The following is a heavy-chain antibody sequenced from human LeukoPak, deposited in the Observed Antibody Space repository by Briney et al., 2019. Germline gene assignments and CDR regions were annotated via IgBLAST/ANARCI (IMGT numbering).Heavy chain of an antibody. V-gene: IGHV3-23*01. CDR1: GFTFSSYG. J-gene: IGHJ6*03. CDR3: ARDRFTMVRGVISEYYMDV. CDR2: ISGSGGST. D-gene: IGHD3-10*01. Sequence: GGTLRLSCAASGFTFSSYGMSWVRQAPGKGLEWVSAISGSGGSTYYADSVKGRFTTSRDNSKNTLYLQMNSLRAEDTAVYYCARDRFTMVRGVISEYYMDVWGKGTTVTISS.